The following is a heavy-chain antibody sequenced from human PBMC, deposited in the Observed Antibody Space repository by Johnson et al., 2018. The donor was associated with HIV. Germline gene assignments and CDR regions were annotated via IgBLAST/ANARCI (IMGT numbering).Heavy chain of an antibody. V-gene: IGHV3-20*04. CDR1: GFMFDDYA. CDR2: IDWTGANA. J-gene: IGHJ3*02. Sequence: EQLVESGGGLVKPGGSLRLSCAASGFMFDDYAMSWVRQVPGKGLEWVSGIDWTGANAGYADSVTGRFTISRDNSKNTLYLQMNSLRAEDTAVYYCARGPGGFGAFDIWGQGTMVTVSS. D-gene: IGHD2-8*02. CDR3: ARGPGGFGAFDI.